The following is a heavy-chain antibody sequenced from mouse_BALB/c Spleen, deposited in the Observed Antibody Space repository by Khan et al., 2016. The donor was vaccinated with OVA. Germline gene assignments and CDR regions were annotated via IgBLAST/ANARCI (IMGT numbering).Heavy chain of an antibody. Sequence: VQLQQSGPELVKPGASVKIPCKASGYTFTDYNMDWVKQSHGKSLEWIGDINPNNGDTFYNQKFKVKATLTVDKSSSTAYMELRSLTYEDTAVYFCSRGGYGGFAYWGQGTLVTVSA. D-gene: IGHD1-1*01. J-gene: IGHJ3*01. CDR3: SRGGYGGFAY. V-gene: IGHV1-18*01. CDR1: GYTFTDYN. CDR2: INPNNGDT.